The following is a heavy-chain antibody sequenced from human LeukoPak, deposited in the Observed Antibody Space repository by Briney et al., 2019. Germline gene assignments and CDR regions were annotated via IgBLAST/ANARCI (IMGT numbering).Heavy chain of an antibody. CDR2: IIPIFGTA. D-gene: IGHD3-22*01. V-gene: IGHV1-69*13. CDR1: GGTFSSYA. J-gene: IGHJ4*02. CDR3: ARDFRYDSSGYYVVLLN. Sequence: GASVKVSCKASGGTFSSYAISWVRQAPGQGPEWMGGIIPIFGTANYAQKSQGRVTITADESTSTAYMELSSLRSEDTAVYYCARDFRYDSSGYYVVLLNWGQGTLVTVSS.